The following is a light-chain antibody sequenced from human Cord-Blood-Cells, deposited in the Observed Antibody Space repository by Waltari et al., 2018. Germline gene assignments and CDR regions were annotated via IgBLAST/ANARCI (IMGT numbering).Light chain of an antibody. CDR2: SNN. Sequence: QSVLTQPPSASGTPGQRVTISCSGSSSNIGSNTVNWYQQLPRTAPKLLSYSNNQRPSGVPDRFSGSKSGTSASLAISGLQSEDEADYYCAAWDDSLNGVVFGGGTKLTVL. CDR3: AAWDDSLNGVV. J-gene: IGLJ2*01. V-gene: IGLV1-44*01. CDR1: SSNIGSNT.